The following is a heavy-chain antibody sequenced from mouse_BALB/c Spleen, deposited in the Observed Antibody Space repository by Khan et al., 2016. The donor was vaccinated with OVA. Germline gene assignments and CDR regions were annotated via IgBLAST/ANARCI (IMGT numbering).Heavy chain of an antibody. CDR1: GFTFSTYG. CDR2: ISSGGDYT. J-gene: IGHJ3*01. V-gene: IGHV5-6*01. D-gene: IGHD1-1*01. Sequence: EVELVESGGDLVKPGGSLKLSCAASGFTFSTYGMSWVSQTPDKRLEWVATISSGGDYTYYQDSVKGRFTISRDNAKSTLYLQISSLKSEDTAIYYCARLAYYYNGEGFAYWGQGTLVTVSA. CDR3: ARLAYYYNGEGFAY.